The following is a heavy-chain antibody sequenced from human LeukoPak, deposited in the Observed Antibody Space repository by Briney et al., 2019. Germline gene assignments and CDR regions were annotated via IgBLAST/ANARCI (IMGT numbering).Heavy chain of an antibody. J-gene: IGHJ4*02. CDR2: MNPNSGNT. CDR1: GYTFTSYD. D-gene: IGHD1-26*01. Sequence: ASVKVSCKASGYTFTSYDINWVRQATGQGLEWMGWMNPNSGNTGYAQKFQGRVTMTRNTSLSTAYMELSSLRSEDTAVYYCARGDSGSYSSHFDYWGQGTLVTVSS. V-gene: IGHV1-8*01. CDR3: ARGDSGSYSSHFDY.